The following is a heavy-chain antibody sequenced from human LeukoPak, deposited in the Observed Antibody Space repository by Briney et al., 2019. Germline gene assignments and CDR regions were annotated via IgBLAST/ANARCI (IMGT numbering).Heavy chain of an antibody. Sequence: GGSLRLSCAASGFTFSSYGMHWVRQAPGKGLEWVAFIRYDGSNKYYADSVKGRFTISRDNSKNTLYLQMNSLRAEDTAVYYCAKDRGNKSRGYCSGGSCRRYFDLWGRGTLVTVSS. J-gene: IGHJ2*01. CDR1: GFTFSSYG. CDR2: IRYDGSNK. CDR3: AKDRGNKSRGYCSGGSCRRYFDL. D-gene: IGHD2-15*01. V-gene: IGHV3-30*02.